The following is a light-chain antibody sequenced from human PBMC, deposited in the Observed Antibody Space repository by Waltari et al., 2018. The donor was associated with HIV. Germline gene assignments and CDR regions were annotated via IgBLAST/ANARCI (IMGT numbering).Light chain of an antibody. V-gene: IGKV3-20*01. CDR1: QGGSGRF. CDR2: GAS. CDR3: QQYGSALYT. Sequence: ELALTQSPGTLSLSPGERATLSCKASQGGSGRFLVVYQQKPGQAPRLLSYGASSRATGIPDRFSGSGSGTDFALTISRLEPEDFAVYYCQQYGSALYTFGQGTKLEIK. J-gene: IGKJ2*01.